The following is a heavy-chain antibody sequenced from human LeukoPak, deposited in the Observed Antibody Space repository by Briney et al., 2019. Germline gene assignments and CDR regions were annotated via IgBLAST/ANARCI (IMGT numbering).Heavy chain of an antibody. D-gene: IGHD6-13*01. CDR1: GFSLSDYS. CDR2: VSSGSSYI. Sequence: PGGSLRLSCAASGFSLSDYSMNWFRPAPGKGLEWVSVVSSGSSYIYYADAVKGRFTISRDNAKDSLFLQMNSLRADDTAVYYCARADSSHWYSPSDYWGQGTLVTVSS. J-gene: IGHJ4*02. CDR3: ARADSSHWYSPSDY. V-gene: IGHV3-21*06.